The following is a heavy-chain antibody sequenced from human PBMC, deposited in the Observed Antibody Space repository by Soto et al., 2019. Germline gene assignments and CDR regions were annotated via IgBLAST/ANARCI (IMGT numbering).Heavy chain of an antibody. CDR1: GGTFSSYT. CDR2: IIPILGIA. V-gene: IGHV1-69*02. Sequence: QVQLVQSGAEVKKPGSSVKVSCKASGGTFSSYTISWVRQAPGQGLEWMGRIIPILGIANYAQKFQGRVTITADKSTSTAYMELSSLRSEDTAVYYCARGAHSVDDDMWGSPGDWFDPWGQGTLVTASS. J-gene: IGHJ5*02. D-gene: IGHD3-16*01. CDR3: ARGAHSVDDDMWGSPGDWFDP.